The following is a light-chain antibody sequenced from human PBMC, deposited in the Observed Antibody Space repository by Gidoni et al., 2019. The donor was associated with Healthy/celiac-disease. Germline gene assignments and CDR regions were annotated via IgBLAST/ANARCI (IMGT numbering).Light chain of an antibody. Sequence: DIQMTQSPSSLSASVGDRVTITCRASQSISSYLNWYQQKPGKAPKLLIYAASSLQRGVPSRFSGSGSGTDFTLTISSLQPEDFATYYCQQSYSTPPLTFGGXTKVEIK. CDR1: QSISSY. V-gene: IGKV1-39*01. J-gene: IGKJ4*01. CDR3: QQSYSTPPLT. CDR2: AAS.